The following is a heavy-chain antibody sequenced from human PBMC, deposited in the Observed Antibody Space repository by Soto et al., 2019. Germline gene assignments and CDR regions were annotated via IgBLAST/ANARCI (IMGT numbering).Heavy chain of an antibody. CDR3: ARRAATDAVAGTLDY. V-gene: IGHV4-39*01. D-gene: IGHD6-19*01. CDR1: GGSISSSSFY. CDR2: IYYSGST. J-gene: IGHJ4*02. Sequence: PSETLSLTCTVSGGSISSSSFYWGWIRQPPGKGLEWVGSIYYSGSTYCNPSVKSRVTISVDTSKNQFSLKLSSVTAADTAVYYCARRAATDAVAGTLDYWAQGTLVPVSS.